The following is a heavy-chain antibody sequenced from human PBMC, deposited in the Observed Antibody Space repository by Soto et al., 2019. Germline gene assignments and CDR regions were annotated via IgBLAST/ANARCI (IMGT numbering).Heavy chain of an antibody. V-gene: IGHV4-39*01. Sequence: SETQSLTCTVSGGSISSSSYYWGWIRQPPGKGLEWIGSIYYSGSTYYNPSLKSRVTISVDTSKNQFSLKLSSVTAADTAVYYCARGRNWFDPWGQGTLVSVSS. J-gene: IGHJ5*02. CDR1: GGSISSSSYY. CDR2: IYYSGST. CDR3: ARGRNWFDP.